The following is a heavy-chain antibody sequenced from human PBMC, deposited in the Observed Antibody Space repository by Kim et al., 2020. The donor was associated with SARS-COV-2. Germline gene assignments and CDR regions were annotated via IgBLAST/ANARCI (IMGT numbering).Heavy chain of an antibody. CDR2: IDTNIKKP. D-gene: IGHD3-9*01. V-gene: IGHV7-4-1*02. CDR3: ARGGLTGYLDY. Sequence: ASVKVSCKASGYTFTRYCINWVRQAPGQGLEWMGWIDTNIKKPTYAQGFTGRFVFSVDTSVSTAYLQISRLKTEDNAVYYCARGGLTGYLDYWGQRTLFSVSS. J-gene: IGHJ4*02. CDR1: GYTFTRYC.